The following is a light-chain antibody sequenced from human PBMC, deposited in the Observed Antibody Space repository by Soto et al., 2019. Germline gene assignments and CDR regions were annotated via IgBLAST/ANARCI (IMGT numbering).Light chain of an antibody. CDR1: QGISSY. CDR2: AAS. V-gene: IGKV1-9*01. CDR3: QQYGSSPLT. J-gene: IGKJ4*01. Sequence: IQLTRSPSSRSAAVGDRVTIPGRASQGISSYLAWYQQKPGKAPKLLIYAASTLQTGVPSRFSGSGSRTDFTLTISSLQPEDFATYYCQQYGSSPLTFGGGTKVDIK.